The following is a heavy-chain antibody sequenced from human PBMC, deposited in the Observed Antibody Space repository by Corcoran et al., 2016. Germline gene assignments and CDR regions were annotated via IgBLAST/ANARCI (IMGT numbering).Heavy chain of an antibody. Sequence: QVQLVQSGAEVKKPGASVKVSCKASGYTFTSYYMHWVRQAPGQGLEWMGIINPSGGSTSYAQKFQGRVTMTRDTSTSTVYMELSSLRSEDTAVDYCARPTYSRNAFDIWGQGTMVTVSS. V-gene: IGHV1-46*01. J-gene: IGHJ3*02. CDR2: INPSGGST. CDR3: ARPTYSRNAFDI. D-gene: IGHD6-13*01. CDR1: GYTFTSYY.